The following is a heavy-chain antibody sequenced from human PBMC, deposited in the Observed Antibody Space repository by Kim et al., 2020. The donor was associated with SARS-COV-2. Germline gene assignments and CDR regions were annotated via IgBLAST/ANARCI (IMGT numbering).Heavy chain of an antibody. V-gene: IGHV4-59*01. CDR2: IHYKGST. D-gene: IGHD3-22*01. CDR3: ARDRGYGSTGVFDY. J-gene: IGHJ4*02. Sequence: SETLSLTCTVSGGSISSYYWSWIRQPPGKGLEWIGNIHYKGSTNYNPSLKSRVTISIDTSKNQFSLKVSSVTAADTAVYYCARDRGYGSTGVFDYCGQGTLVTVTS. CDR1: GGSISSYY.